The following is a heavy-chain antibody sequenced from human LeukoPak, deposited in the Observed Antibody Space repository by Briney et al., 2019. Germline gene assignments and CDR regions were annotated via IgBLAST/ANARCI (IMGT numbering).Heavy chain of an antibody. Sequence: GRSLGLSCAASGFIFSSYGMHWVRQAPGKGLEWVAVIWYDGSNKYYADSVKGRFTISRDNSKNTLYLQMNSLRAEDSAVYYCARELPPLVKYYFDYWGQGTLVTVSS. CDR1: GFIFSSYG. CDR2: IWYDGSNK. V-gene: IGHV3-33*01. J-gene: IGHJ4*02. D-gene: IGHD1-26*01. CDR3: ARELPPLVKYYFDY.